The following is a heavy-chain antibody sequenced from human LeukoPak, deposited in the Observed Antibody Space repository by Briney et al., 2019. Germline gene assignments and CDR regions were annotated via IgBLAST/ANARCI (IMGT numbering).Heavy chain of an antibody. V-gene: IGHV4-4*07. CDR1: GGSITNYY. Sequence: SETLSLTCSVSGGSITNYYWSWIRQPAGKGLGWIGRLYSRGTTYYNPPLRSRVSLSGDESKNQLSLKMYSVTAADTAVYYCVRDEGLTGYPDYWGQGTLVTVSS. CDR2: LYSRGTT. CDR3: VRDEGLTGYPDY. D-gene: IGHD3-9*01. J-gene: IGHJ4*02.